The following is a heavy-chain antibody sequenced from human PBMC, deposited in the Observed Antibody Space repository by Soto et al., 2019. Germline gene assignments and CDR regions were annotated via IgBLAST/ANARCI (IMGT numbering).Heavy chain of an antibody. V-gene: IGHV3-30*09. D-gene: IGHD6-6*01. CDR3: AKDQSASSNSYHAMDG. J-gene: IGHJ6*02. CDR1: EFTFSPYP. Sequence: QEQLVESGGGVVQPGRPLILSCAASEFTFSPYPMHWVRQAPGKGLEWVAVISFDGATKYYADSVKGRFDISRDNSMNTLYMQMNSLRTEDTAVYYCAKDQSASSNSYHAMDGWGPGTTVTVSS. CDR2: ISFDGATK.